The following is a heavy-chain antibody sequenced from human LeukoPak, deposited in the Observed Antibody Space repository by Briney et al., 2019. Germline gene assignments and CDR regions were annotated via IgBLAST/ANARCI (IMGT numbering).Heavy chain of an antibody. CDR3: ARYCSSSSCYSDAFDY. V-gene: IGHV4-61*02. J-gene: IGHJ4*02. CDR2: IHTGGVS. D-gene: IGHD2-2*01. CDR1: GGSGGSVSSGSYY. Sequence: SQTLSLTCSVSGGSGGSVSSGSYYWSWIRQPAGKGLEWIGRIHTGGVSKYNPSLKSRLTISRDTSKNQFSLKLTSVTAADTAVYYCARYCSSSSCYSDAFDYWGPGSLVTVSS.